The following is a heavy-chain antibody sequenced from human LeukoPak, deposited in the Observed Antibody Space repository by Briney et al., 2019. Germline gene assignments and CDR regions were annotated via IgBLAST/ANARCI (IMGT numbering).Heavy chain of an antibody. J-gene: IGHJ4*02. CDR3: ARDGGSYGGYLYRDY. V-gene: IGHV1-46*01. Sequence: ASVKVSCKASGYTFTSYYMHWVRQAPGQGLEWMGIINPSGGSTSYAQKFQGGVTMTRDTSTSTVYMELSSLRSEDTAVYYCARDGGSYGGYLYRDYWGQGTLVTVSS. D-gene: IGHD5-12*01. CDR2: INPSGGST. CDR1: GYTFTSYY.